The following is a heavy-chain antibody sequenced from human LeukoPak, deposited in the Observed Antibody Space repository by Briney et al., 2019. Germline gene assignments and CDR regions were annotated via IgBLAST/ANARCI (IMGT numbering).Heavy chain of an antibody. D-gene: IGHD1-1*01. CDR2: ISGSGGSK. CDR1: GFTFSSYA. J-gene: IGHJ3*02. Sequence: PGGSLRLSCTASGFTFSSYAMRWVRQAPGKGLEWVSAISGSGGSKYYADSVKGRFTISRDNSKNTIYLQMNSLRGEDTAVYYCAKGRSTWYDDAFDIWGQGTMVTVSS. V-gene: IGHV3-23*01. CDR3: AKGRSTWYDDAFDI.